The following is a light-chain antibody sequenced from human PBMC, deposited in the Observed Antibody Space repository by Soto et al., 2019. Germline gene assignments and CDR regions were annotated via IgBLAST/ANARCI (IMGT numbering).Light chain of an antibody. CDR2: DVS. V-gene: IGLV2-14*01. Sequence: QSVLTQPASVSGSPGQSITISCTGTSSDVGGYNYVSWYQQHTGKAPTLMIYDVSNRPSGVSNRFSGSKSGNTASLTISGLQAEDEADYYCSSYTSSSTLDVVFGGGTKLTVL. CDR1: SSDVGGYNY. J-gene: IGLJ2*01. CDR3: SSYTSSSTLDVV.